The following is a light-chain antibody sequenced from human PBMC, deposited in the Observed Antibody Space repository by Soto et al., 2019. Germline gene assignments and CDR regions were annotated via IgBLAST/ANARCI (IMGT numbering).Light chain of an antibody. V-gene: IGKV3-11*01. Sequence: EIVLTQSPATLSLSPGKRATLSCRASQSVSKYLAWYQQKPGQAPRLLIYGASNRATGIPARFTGSGSGTDFTLTISSLEPEDFAVYYCHHRGEWPRTFGQGTKLEIK. CDR3: HHRGEWPRT. CDR2: GAS. J-gene: IGKJ2*01. CDR1: QSVSKY.